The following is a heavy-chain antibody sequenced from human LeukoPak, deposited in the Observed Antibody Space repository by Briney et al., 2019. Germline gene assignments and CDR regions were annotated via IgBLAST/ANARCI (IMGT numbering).Heavy chain of an antibody. CDR3: ASRDGYRSPLDY. Sequence: GGSLRLSCAASGFTFTNYWMSWVRQAPGKGLELVANIKQDRSEKYYVDSVKGRFTISRDNAKNSLYLQMNSLRAEDTAVYYFASRDGYRSPLDYWGQGTLVTVSS. V-gene: IGHV3-7*01. J-gene: IGHJ4*02. CDR2: IKQDRSEK. CDR1: GFTFTNYW. D-gene: IGHD5-24*01.